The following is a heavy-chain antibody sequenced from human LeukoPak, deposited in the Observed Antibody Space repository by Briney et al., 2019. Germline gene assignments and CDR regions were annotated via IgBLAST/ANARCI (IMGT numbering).Heavy chain of an antibody. Sequence: PGRSLRLSCGASGFTFSSCGMHWVRQAPGKGLEWVAAISYDGSDRYYADSVKGRFTISRDNAQNSLYLQMSSLRVEDTAVYYCVTYSTGLYKGLEFWGQGTQVTVSS. J-gene: IGHJ4*02. CDR2: ISYDGSDR. CDR1: GFTFSSCG. CDR3: VTYSTGLYKGLEF. D-gene: IGHD2-8*02. V-gene: IGHV3-30*03.